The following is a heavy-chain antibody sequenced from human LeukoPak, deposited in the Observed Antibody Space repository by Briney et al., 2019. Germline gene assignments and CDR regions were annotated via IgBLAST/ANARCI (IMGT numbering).Heavy chain of an antibody. CDR3: ASMTTVPR. D-gene: IGHD4-4*01. CDR1: GGSISSYY. J-gene: IGHJ4*02. Sequence: SETLSLTCTVSGGSISSYYWSWIRQPPGKGLEWIGYIYYSGSTNYNPSLKSRVTISVDTSKNQFSLKLNSVTAADTAVYYCASMTTVPRWGQGTLVTVSS. CDR2: IYYSGST. V-gene: IGHV4-59*01.